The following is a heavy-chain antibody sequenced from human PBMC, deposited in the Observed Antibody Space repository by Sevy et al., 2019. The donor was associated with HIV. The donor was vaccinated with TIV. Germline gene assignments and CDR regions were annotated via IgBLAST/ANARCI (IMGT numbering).Heavy chain of an antibody. CDR2: ISPFNNKT. J-gene: IGHJ5*02. Sequence: GTVKVSCKASGYTFSNYGISWVRQAPGQGLERMGWISPFNNKTNYAQKFQGRVSLSSDRSATTAYMEVTSLRSADTAVYYCARDRVHDWGEGWFDPWGQGTLVTVSS. V-gene: IGHV1-18*01. CDR3: ARDRVHDWGEGWFDP. D-gene: IGHD2-21*01. CDR1: GYTFSNYG.